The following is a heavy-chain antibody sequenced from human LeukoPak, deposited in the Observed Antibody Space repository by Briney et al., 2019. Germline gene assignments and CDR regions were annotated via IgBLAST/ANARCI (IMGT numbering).Heavy chain of an antibody. Sequence: SETLSLTCTVSGGSISRYYWRWIRQTTGNGRVWIGHIYYSGSTNYNLSLKSRVTIAIDTSKNQFSLKLSSVTAAYTAVYYCARDPWGAAAGTKWGQGTLVTVSS. D-gene: IGHD6-13*01. CDR2: IYYSGST. CDR1: GGSISRYY. V-gene: IGHV4-59*12. CDR3: ARDPWGAAAGTK. J-gene: IGHJ4*02.